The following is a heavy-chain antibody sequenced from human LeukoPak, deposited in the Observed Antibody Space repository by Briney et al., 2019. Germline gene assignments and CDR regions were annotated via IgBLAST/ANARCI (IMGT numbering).Heavy chain of an antibody. CDR2: IKQDGSEK. D-gene: IGHD4-11*01. Sequence: GGSLRLSCAASGFTFSSYWMSWVRQAPGKGLEWVANIKQDGSEKCYVDSVKGRFTISRDNAKNSLYLQMNSLRAEDTAVYYCARVGTTVTPRYYCYYYGMDVWGQGTTVTVSS. J-gene: IGHJ6*02. CDR1: GFTFSSYW. CDR3: ARVGTTVTPRYYCYYYGMDV. V-gene: IGHV3-7*03.